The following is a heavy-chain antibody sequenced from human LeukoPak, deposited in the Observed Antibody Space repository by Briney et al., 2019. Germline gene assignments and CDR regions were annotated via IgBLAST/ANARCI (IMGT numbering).Heavy chain of an antibody. V-gene: IGHV3-74*01. CDR1: GFTFSSYW. J-gene: IGHJ4*02. CDR2: INTDGSST. Sequence: GGSLRLSYAASGFTFSSYWMHWVRQAPGKGLVWVSRINTDGSSTSYADSVKGRFTISRDNAKNTLYLQMNSLRAEDTAVYYCARVGYYDSSGFYWGVDYWGQGTLVTVSS. D-gene: IGHD3-22*01. CDR3: ARVGYYDSSGFYWGVDY.